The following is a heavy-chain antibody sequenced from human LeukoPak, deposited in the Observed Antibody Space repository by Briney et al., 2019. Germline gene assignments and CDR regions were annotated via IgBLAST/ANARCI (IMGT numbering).Heavy chain of an antibody. J-gene: IGHJ6*02. CDR3: AIDPSYFYCYAMDV. CDR1: GDSISNGTYY. CDR2: IYSSGST. V-gene: IGHV4-61*02. Sequence: SQTLSLTCIVSGDSISNGTYYWSWIRQPAGKGLEWIGRIYSSGSTNCNPSLKSRVTISVDTSKNQFSLKLSSVTAADTAVYYCAIDPSYFYCYAMDVWGQGTTVTVSS.